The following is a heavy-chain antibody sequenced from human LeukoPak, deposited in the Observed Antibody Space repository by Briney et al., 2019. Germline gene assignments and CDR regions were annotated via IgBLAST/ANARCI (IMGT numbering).Heavy chain of an antibody. J-gene: IGHJ4*02. CDR2: ISTSGGST. V-gene: IGHV3-23*01. CDR3: AKDCLGSWSGYYFGVFDC. Sequence: GGSLRLSCSASGFVFSNYAMSWVRQAPGKGLEWVSGISTSGGSTYYRDSVKGRFTISRDNSRNTLYLQMNSLRTEDTAVYYCAKDCLGSWSGYYFGVFDCWGQGTLVTVSS. D-gene: IGHD3-3*01. CDR1: GFVFSNYA.